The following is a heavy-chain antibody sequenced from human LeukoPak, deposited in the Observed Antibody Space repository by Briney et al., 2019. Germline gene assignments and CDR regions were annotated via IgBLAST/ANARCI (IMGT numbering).Heavy chain of an antibody. J-gene: IGHJ4*02. CDR2: IRYDGSNK. CDR3: ARAGYYIAAAGPSDY. CDR1: GFTFSSYG. D-gene: IGHD6-13*01. V-gene: IGHV3-30*02. Sequence: PGGSLRLSCAASGFTFSSYGMHWVRQAPGKGLEWVAFIRYDGSNKYYADSVKGRFTISRDNAKNSLYLQMNSLRAEDTALYYCARAGYYIAAAGPSDYWGQGTLVTVSS.